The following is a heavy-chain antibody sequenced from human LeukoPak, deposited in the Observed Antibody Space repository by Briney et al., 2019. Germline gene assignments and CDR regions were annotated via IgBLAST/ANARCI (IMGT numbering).Heavy chain of an antibody. J-gene: IGHJ4*02. D-gene: IGHD6-13*01. CDR3: ARTIAAATFDY. V-gene: IGHV1-18*01. CDR1: GYTFTSYG. Sequence: ALVRVSCKASGYTFTSYGISWVRQAPGQGLEWMGWISAYNGNTNYAQKLQGRVTMTTDTSTSTAYMELRSLRSDDTAVYYCARTIAAATFDYWGQGTLVTVSS. CDR2: ISAYNGNT.